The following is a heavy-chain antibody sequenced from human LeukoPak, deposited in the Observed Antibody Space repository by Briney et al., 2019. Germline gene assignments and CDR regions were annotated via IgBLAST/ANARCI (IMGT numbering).Heavy chain of an antibody. CDR2: IHYSGST. CDR1: GGSISSYY. Sequence: SETLSLTCIVSGGSISSYYWSWIRLPPGKGLEWIGYIHYSGSTNYNPSLKSRVTMSVDTSKNQFSLKLSSVTAADTAVYYCARRAVTGIPYYFDYWGQGTLVTVSS. J-gene: IGHJ4*02. CDR3: ARRAVTGIPYYFDY. V-gene: IGHV4-59*08. D-gene: IGHD2-21*02.